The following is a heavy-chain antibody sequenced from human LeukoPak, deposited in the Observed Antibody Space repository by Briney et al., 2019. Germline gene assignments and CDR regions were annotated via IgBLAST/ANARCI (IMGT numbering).Heavy chain of an antibody. Sequence: SETLSLTCTVSGVSISGYFYSWIRQPPGKELEWIAYIHYTRGASYNPSLKSRVTISVDTSKNQFSLKLSSVTAADTAVYYCARHPDSGYDYWNYWGQGTLVTVSS. CDR1: GVSISGYF. V-gene: IGHV4-59*08. CDR2: IHYTRGA. CDR3: ARHPDSGYDYWNY. J-gene: IGHJ4*02. D-gene: IGHD5-12*01.